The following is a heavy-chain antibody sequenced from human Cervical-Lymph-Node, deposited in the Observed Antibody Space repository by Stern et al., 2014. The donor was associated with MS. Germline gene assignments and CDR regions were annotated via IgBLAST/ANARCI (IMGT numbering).Heavy chain of an antibody. CDR2: IRRSVSNI. D-gene: IGHD3-10*01. Sequence: VQLVESGGGLVKPGGSVRLSCEASGFIFRDYYIRWIRQAPGKGLEWVSYIRRSVSNIYYADYVKGRVTISRDKATNSLYLEMNSLRPEDTAVYYCARDGAMGSGSYGYYYGMDVWGQGTTVTVSS. CDR1: GFIFRDYY. V-gene: IGHV3-11*01. J-gene: IGHJ6*02. CDR3: ARDGAMGSGSYGYYYGMDV.